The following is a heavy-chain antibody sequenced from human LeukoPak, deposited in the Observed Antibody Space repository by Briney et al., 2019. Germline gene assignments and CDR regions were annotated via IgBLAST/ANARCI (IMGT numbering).Heavy chain of an antibody. J-gene: IGHJ4*02. V-gene: IGHV1-24*01. CDR3: ATGEGTMVRGVISYFDY. CDR1: GYTLTELS. Sequence: GASVKVSCKVSGYTLTELSMHWVRQAPGKGLEWMGGFDPEDGETIYAQKFQGRVTMTEDTSTDTAYMELSSLRSEDTAVYYCATGEGTMVRGVISYFDYWGQGTLVTVSS. D-gene: IGHD3-10*01. CDR2: FDPEDGET.